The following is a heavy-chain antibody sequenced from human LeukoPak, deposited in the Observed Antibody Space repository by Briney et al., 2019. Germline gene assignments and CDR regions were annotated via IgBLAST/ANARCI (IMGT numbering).Heavy chain of an antibody. CDR1: GFTFSSYA. J-gene: IGHJ6*03. V-gene: IGHV3-23*01. Sequence: GGSLRLSCAASGFTFSSYAMSWVRQAPGKGLEWVSAISGSGGSTYYADSVKGRFTISRDNSKNTLYLQMNSLRAEDTAVYYCAKDNWGFYYYYYYMDVWGKGTPVTVSS. D-gene: IGHD7-27*01. CDR2: ISGSGGST. CDR3: AKDNWGFYYYYYYMDV.